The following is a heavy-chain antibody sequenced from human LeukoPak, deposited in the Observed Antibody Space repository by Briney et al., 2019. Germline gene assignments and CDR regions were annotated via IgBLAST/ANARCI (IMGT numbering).Heavy chain of an antibody. D-gene: IGHD3-22*01. CDR3: ARDPNPYDRDNYYYYGMDV. CDR1: GYTFTSYG. V-gene: IGHV1-18*01. CDR2: ISAYNGNT. Sequence: ASVKVSCKASGYTFTSYGISWVRQAPGQGLEWMGWISAYNGNTNYAQKLQGRVTMTTDTSTSTAYMELRSLRSDGTAVYYCARDPNPYDRDNYYYYGMDVWGQGTTVTVSS. J-gene: IGHJ6*02.